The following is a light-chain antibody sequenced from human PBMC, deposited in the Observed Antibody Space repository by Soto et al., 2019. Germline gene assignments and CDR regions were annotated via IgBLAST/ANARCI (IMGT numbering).Light chain of an antibody. CDR2: GNS. Sequence: QSVLTQPPSVSGAPGQRVTISCTGSSSNIGAGYDVHWYQQLPGTAPKLLIYGNSNRPSGVPDRFSGSKSGTSASLAITGLQAEDDADYYCQSYDSSLSGHVVFGGGTKVTVL. J-gene: IGLJ2*01. CDR1: SSNIGAGYD. CDR3: QSYDSSLSGHVV. V-gene: IGLV1-40*01.